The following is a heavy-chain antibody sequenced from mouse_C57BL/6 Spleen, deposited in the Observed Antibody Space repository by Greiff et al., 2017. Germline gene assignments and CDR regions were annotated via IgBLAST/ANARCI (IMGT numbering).Heavy chain of an antibody. CDR1: GYTFTSYW. CDR2: IDPSDSET. V-gene: IGHV1-52*01. CDR3: ARYEFDCRGFAY. Sequence: QVQLQQPGAELVRPGSSVKLSCKASGYTFTSYWMHWVKQRPIQGLEWIGNIDPSDSETHYNQKFKDKATLTVDKSSSTAYMQLSSLTSEDSAVYYCARYEFDCRGFAYWGQGTLVTVSA. D-gene: IGHD2-12*01. J-gene: IGHJ3*01.